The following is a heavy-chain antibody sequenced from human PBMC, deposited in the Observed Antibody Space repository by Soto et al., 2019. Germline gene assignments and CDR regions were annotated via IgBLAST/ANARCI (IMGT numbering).Heavy chain of an antibody. CDR2: ISSSSSYI. Sequence: EVQLVESGGGLVKPGGSLRLSCAASGFTFSSYSMNWVRQAPGKGLEWVSSISSSSSYIYYADSVKGRFTISRDNAKNSLYLQMNSLRAEDTAVYYCARRYCGGDCYSAPAKPMDVWGHGTTVNVSS. CDR1: GFTFSSYS. D-gene: IGHD2-21*02. J-gene: IGHJ6*02. CDR3: ARRYCGGDCYSAPAKPMDV. V-gene: IGHV3-21*01.